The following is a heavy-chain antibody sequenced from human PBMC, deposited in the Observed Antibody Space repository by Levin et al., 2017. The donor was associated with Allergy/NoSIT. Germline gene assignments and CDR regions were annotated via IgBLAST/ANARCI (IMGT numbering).Heavy chain of an antibody. Sequence: SQTLSLPCTVSGGSIRSSSYYWGWIRQPPGKGLEWIGSIYYSGSTYYNPSLKSRVTISVDTSKNQFSLKLSSVTAADTAVYYGIAVAGTSYYYYMDVWGKGTTVTVSS. D-gene: IGHD6-19*01. J-gene: IGHJ6*03. CDR3: IAVAGTSYYYYMDV. CDR1: GGSIRSSSYY. CDR2: IYYSGST. V-gene: IGHV4-39*01.